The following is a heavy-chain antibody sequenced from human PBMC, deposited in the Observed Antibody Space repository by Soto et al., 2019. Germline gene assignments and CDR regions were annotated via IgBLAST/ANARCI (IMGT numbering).Heavy chain of an antibody. D-gene: IGHD3-3*01. CDR1: GYSFTSYW. Sequence: EVQLVQSGAEVKKPGESLKISCKGSGYSFTSYWIGWVRQMPGKGLEWMGIIYPGDSDTRYSPSFQGQVTISADKSISTAYLQWSSLKASDTAMYYCARHHVSPDFWSGYYRYYYGMDVWGQGTTVTVSS. V-gene: IGHV5-51*01. CDR2: IYPGDSDT. J-gene: IGHJ6*02. CDR3: ARHHVSPDFWSGYYRYYYGMDV.